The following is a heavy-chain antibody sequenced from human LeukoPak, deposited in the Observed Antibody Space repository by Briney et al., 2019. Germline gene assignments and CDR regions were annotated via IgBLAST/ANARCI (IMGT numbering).Heavy chain of an antibody. CDR1: GFTFSNYA. J-gene: IGHJ4*02. V-gene: IGHV3-23*01. CDR3: ASLRGTYYDILTGYPFDY. D-gene: IGHD3-9*01. CDR2: ISGSGGTT. Sequence: GGSLRLSCAASGFTFSNYAMSWVRRAPGKGLEWVSVISGSGGTTYYADSVKGRFTISRDNSKNTLYLQMNSLRAEDTAVYYCASLRGTYYDILTGYPFDYWGQGTLVTVSS.